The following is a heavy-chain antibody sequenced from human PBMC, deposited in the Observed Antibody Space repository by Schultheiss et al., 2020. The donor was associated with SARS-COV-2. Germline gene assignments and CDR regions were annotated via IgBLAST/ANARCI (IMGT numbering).Heavy chain of an antibody. CDR3: ARNSYSNPSPIDY. D-gene: IGHD4-11*01. J-gene: IGHJ4*02. CDR1: GFTFSDYY. V-gene: IGHV3-11*06. Sequence: GGSLRLSCAASGFTFSDYYMSWIRQAPGKGLEWVSYISSSSSYTNYADSVKGRFTISRDNAKNSLYLQMNSLRAEDTAVYYCARNSYSNPSPIDYWGQGTLVTVSS. CDR2: ISSSSSYT.